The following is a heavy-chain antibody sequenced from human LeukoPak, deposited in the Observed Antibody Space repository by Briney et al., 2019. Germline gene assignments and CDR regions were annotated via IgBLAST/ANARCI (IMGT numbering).Heavy chain of an antibody. Sequence: PSETLSLTCTVSGGSINSYYWSWVRQPPGKGLEWIGHIYYSGSTNYNPSLKSRVTISVDTSKNQFSLKLRSVTAADTAVYYCARSPPLSDFWSGSYYFDYWGQGTLVTVSS. V-gene: IGHV4-59*01. CDR3: ARSPPLSDFWSGSYYFDY. J-gene: IGHJ4*02. D-gene: IGHD3-3*01. CDR1: GGSINSYY. CDR2: IYYSGST.